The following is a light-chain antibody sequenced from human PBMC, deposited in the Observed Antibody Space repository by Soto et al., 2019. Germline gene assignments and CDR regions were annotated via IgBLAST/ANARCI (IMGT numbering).Light chain of an antibody. CDR1: ESVRDE. CDR3: QQRLSWPIT. CDR2: DSS. J-gene: IGKJ5*01. V-gene: IGKV3-11*01. Sequence: EAVLTQSPATLSLSPGERATLSCRASESVRDELGWYQRKPGQAPRLLIFDSSNRATGIPARVSGRGYGTDFTLSISSLEPEDVAVYYCQQRLSWPITFGQGTRLEIK.